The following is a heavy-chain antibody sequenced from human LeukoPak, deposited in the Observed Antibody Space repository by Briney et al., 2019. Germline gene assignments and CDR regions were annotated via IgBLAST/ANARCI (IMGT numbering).Heavy chain of an antibody. CDR1: GFTFSDYY. J-gene: IGHJ4*02. Sequence: GGSLRLSCAASGFTFSDYYMSWIRQAPGKGLEWVSYISGSSSYTNYADSVKGRFTISRDNAKNSLYLQMNSLRAEDTAVYYCALNYCSGGSCYPHWGQGTLVTVSS. CDR2: ISGSSSYT. D-gene: IGHD2-15*01. V-gene: IGHV3-11*06. CDR3: ALNYCSGGSCYPH.